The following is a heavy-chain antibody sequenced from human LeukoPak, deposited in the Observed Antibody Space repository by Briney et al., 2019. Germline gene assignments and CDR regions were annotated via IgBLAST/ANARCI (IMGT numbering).Heavy chain of an antibody. J-gene: IGHJ4*02. CDR1: GGSISSGSYY. Sequence: SETLSLTCTVSGGSISSGSYYWGWIRQPPGKGLEWLGTVFYSGTTYYNPSLKSRVTISVDTSKNQFSLGLSSVTAADTAVYYCARLGSGDYFFDYWGQGTLVTVSS. CDR2: VFYSGTT. CDR3: ARLGSGDYFFDY. D-gene: IGHD4-17*01. V-gene: IGHV4-39*01.